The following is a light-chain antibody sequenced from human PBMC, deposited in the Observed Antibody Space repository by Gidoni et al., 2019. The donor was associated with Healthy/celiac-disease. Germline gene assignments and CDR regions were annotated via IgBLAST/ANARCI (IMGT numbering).Light chain of an antibody. Sequence: IVLTHSPATLSVSPGERATLACRASQCVSSNLAWYQQKPGQAPRLLIYGASTRATGIPARFSGSGSGTEFTLTISSLQSEDFAVYYCQQYNNWPITFGQGTRLEIK. CDR1: QCVSSN. CDR2: GAS. V-gene: IGKV3-15*01. J-gene: IGKJ5*01. CDR3: QQYNNWPIT.